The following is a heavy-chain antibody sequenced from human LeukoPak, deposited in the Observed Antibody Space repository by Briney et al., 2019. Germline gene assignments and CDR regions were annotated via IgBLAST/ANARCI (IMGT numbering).Heavy chain of an antibody. V-gene: IGHV3-48*03. CDR2: ISSSGSTM. J-gene: IGHJ4*02. Sequence: PGGSLRLSCAASGFTFSSYEMIWVRQAPGKGLEWVSYISSSGSTMYYADSVKGRFTISRDNAKNSQYLQMNSLRAEDTAVYYCARYGDYWGQGTLVTVST. D-gene: IGHD4-17*01. CDR3: ARYGDY. CDR1: GFTFSSYE.